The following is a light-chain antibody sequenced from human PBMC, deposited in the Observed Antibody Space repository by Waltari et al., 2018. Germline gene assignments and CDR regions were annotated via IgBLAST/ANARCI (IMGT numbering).Light chain of an antibody. CDR1: SSDVGHYDY. J-gene: IGLJ1*01. V-gene: IGLV2-14*03. Sequence: QSALTQPASVSGSPGQSITISCTGTSSDVGHYDYVSWFLQHPGNAPNLMIYDVHNRPSGVSTRFSGSKSGNTASLTISGLQAEDEADYYCYSFTTSSTRVFGTGTKVTVL. CDR2: DVH. CDR3: YSFTTSSTRV.